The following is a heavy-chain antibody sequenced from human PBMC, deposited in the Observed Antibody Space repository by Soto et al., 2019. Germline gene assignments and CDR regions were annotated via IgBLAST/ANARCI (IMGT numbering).Heavy chain of an antibody. V-gene: IGHV3-23*01. Sequence: EVQLLESGGGLVQPGGSLRLSCAASGFTFSNYAVTWVRQAPGKGLEWVSTISGSGGSTYYADSVKGRFTISRDNSQNPLYLQMNSLRAEDTAVYYCAKDQGSSWYGIDVWGQGTLVTVSS. D-gene: IGHD6-13*01. CDR3: AKDQGSSWYGIDV. CDR2: ISGSGGST. CDR1: GFTFSNYA. J-gene: IGHJ6*02.